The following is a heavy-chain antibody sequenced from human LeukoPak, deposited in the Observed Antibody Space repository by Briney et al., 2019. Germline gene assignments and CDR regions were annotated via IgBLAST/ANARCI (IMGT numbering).Heavy chain of an antibody. CDR1: GFIFRNAW. D-gene: IGHD2-21*01. V-gene: IGHV3-15*01. CDR2: IKSKTNGGTI. Sequence: PGGSLRLSCAASGFIFRNAWMTWVRQAPGRGREWVGRIKSKTNGGTIEYAAPVKGRFTISRDDSKNTLYLQMNSLKTEDTALYYCTTCSIQCGGDCFDYWGQGTLVTVSS. J-gene: IGHJ4*02. CDR3: TTCSIQCGGDCFDY.